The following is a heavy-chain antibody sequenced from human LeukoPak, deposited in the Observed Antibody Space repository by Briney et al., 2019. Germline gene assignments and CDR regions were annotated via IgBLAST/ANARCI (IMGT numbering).Heavy chain of an antibody. CDR3: AREDYGEGHPIDY. CDR2: ISYDGSNK. V-gene: IGHV3-30-3*01. D-gene: IGHD4-17*01. Sequence: GGSLRLSCAASGFTFSSYAMHWVRQAPGKGLEWVAVISYDGSNKYYADSVKGRFTISRDNSKNTLYLQMNSLRAEDTAVYYRAREDYGEGHPIDYWGQGTLVTVSS. CDR1: GFTFSSYA. J-gene: IGHJ4*02.